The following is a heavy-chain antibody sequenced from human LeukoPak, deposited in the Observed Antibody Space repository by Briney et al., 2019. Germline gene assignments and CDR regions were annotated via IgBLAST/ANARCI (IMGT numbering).Heavy chain of an antibody. CDR1: GYSISSGYY. D-gene: IGHD3-3*01. CDR2: IYHSGST. V-gene: IGHV4-38-2*01. Sequence: PSETLSLTCAASGYSISSGYYWGWIRQPPGKGLEWIGSIYHSGSTYYNPSLKSRVTISVDTSKNPFSLKLSSVTAADTAVYYCARQYYDFWSGYYPIPEYYFVYWGQGTLVTVSS. J-gene: IGHJ4*02. CDR3: ARQYYDFWSGYYPIPEYYFVY.